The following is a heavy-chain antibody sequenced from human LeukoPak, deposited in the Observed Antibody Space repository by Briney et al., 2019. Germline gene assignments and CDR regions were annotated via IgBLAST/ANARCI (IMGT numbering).Heavy chain of an antibody. D-gene: IGHD1-26*01. CDR2: INPSGGST. Sequence: ASVKVSCKASGYTSTSYYMHWVRQAPGQGLEWMGIINPSGGSTSYAQKFQGRVTKTRDTSTSTVYMELSSLRSEDTAVYYCAREKKHAQGATGVYYYYGMDVWGQGTTVTVSS. CDR3: AREKKHAQGATGVYYYYGMDV. CDR1: GYTSTSYY. J-gene: IGHJ6*02. V-gene: IGHV1-46*01.